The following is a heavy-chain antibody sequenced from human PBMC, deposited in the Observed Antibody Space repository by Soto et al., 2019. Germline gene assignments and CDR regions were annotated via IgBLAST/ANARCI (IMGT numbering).Heavy chain of an antibody. CDR2: ISYAGSNK. V-gene: IGHV3-30-3*01. CDR3: ARPLWRDDYNCGYFDL. J-gene: IGHJ2*01. Sequence: QVQLVESGGGVVQPGRSLRLSCAASGFTFSSYAMHWVRQAPGKGLEWVAVISYAGSNKYYADSVKGRFTISRDNSKNTLFLQMNSLRAEDTAVYYCARPLWRDDYNCGYFDLWGRGTLVTVSS. CDR1: GFTFSSYA. D-gene: IGHD4-4*01.